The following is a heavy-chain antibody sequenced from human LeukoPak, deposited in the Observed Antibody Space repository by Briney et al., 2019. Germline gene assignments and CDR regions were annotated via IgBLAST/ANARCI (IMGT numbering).Heavy chain of an antibody. J-gene: IGHJ3*02. D-gene: IGHD2-21*02. CDR3: ARGGGDSQDAFDI. V-gene: IGHV4-59*01. Sequence: PSETLSLTCTVSGGSISSYYWSWIRQPPGKGLEWIGYIYYSGSTNYNPSLKSRVTISVDTSKNQFSLKLSSVTAADTAVYYCARGGGDSQDAFDIWGQGTMVTVSS. CDR2: IYYSGST. CDR1: GGSISSYY.